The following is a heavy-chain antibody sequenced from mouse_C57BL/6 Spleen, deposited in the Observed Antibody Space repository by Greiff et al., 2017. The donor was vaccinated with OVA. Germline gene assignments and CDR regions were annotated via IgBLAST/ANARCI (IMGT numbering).Heavy chain of an antibody. CDR3: AREDGSMDY. V-gene: IGHV1-64*01. J-gene: IGHJ4*01. CDR1: GYTFTSYW. CDR2: IHPNSGST. Sequence: VKLKQPGAELVKPGASVKLSCKASGYTFTSYWMHWVKQRPGQGLEWIGMIHPNSGSTNYNEKFKSKATLTVDKSSSTAYMQLSSLASEDAAVYYCAREDGSMDYWGQGTSVTVSA. D-gene: IGHD2-3*01.